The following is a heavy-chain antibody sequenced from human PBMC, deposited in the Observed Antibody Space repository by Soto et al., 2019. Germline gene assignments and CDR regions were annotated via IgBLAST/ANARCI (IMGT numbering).Heavy chain of an antibody. D-gene: IGHD2-2*01. J-gene: IGHJ6*02. CDR3: ARGRGDIVVVPAAMVYYYYYGMDV. Sequence: SETLSLTCAVYGGSFSGYYWSWIRQPPGKGLEWIGEINHSGSTNYNPSLKSRVTISVDTSKNQFSLKLSSVTAADTAVYYCARGRGDIVVVPAAMVYYYYYGMDVWGQGTPVTVSS. CDR1: GGSFSGYY. V-gene: IGHV4-34*01. CDR2: INHSGST.